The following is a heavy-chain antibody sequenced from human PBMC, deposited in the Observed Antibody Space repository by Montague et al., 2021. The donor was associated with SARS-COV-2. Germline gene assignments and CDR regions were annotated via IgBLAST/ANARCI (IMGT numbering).Heavy chain of an antibody. CDR1: GFTFRNYA. V-gene: IGHV3-23*01. D-gene: IGHD1-26*01. CDR2: ISGNGDPDTT. CDR3: AKLSGGSYLHYFEY. J-gene: IGHJ4*02. Sequence: SLRLSCATSGFTFRNYAMTWVRQAPGKGLEWVSTISGNGDPDTTYYADSVKGRFTNSRDISKNTLYLQMNSLRAEDTAVYYCAKLSGGSYLHYFEYWGQGTLVTVSS.